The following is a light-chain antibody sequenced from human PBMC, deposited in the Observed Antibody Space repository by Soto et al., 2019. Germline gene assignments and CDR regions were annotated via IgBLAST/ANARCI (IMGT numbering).Light chain of an antibody. CDR1: QSVSSY. Sequence: EIVLTQSPATPSLSPGERATLSCRASQSVSSYLAWYQQKPGQAPRLLIYDASNRATGIPARFSGSGSGTDFTLTISSLEPEAFAVYYCQQRSNWPRTFGQGTKLEIK. CDR3: QQRSNWPRT. J-gene: IGKJ2*01. CDR2: DAS. V-gene: IGKV3-11*01.